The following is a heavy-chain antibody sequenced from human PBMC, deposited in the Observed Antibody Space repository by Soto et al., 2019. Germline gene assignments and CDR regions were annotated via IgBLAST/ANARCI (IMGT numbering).Heavy chain of an antibody. J-gene: IGHJ5*02. D-gene: IGHD4-17*01. CDR3: ARGHSKXYGRAQDKWFDP. CDR1: GYTFSNYD. CDR2: MNPNGGNA. Sequence: ASVKVSCKASGYTFSNYDINWVRQATGQGLEWMGWMNPNGGNAVYAQKFQGRVTMTTDTSISTVYMELSSLRSEDTAIYYCARGHSKXYGRAQDKWFDPWGQGTLVTVSS. V-gene: IGHV1-8*01.